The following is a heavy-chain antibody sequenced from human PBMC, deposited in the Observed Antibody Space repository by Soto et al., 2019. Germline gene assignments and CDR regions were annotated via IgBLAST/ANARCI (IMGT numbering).Heavy chain of an antibody. Sequence: GESLEISCKGSGYSFTSYWIGWVRQMPGKGLEWMGIIYPGDSDTRYSPSFQGQVTISADKSISTAYLQWSSLKASDTAMYYCARLPLGECPKQLWPYHDYWGQGTLVTVSS. J-gene: IGHJ4*02. D-gene: IGHD5-18*01. V-gene: IGHV5-51*01. CDR3: ARLPLGECPKQLWPYHDY. CDR2: IYPGDSDT. CDR1: GYSFTSYW.